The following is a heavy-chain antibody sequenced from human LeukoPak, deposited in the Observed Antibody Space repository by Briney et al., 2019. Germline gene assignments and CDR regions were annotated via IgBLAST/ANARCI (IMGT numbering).Heavy chain of an antibody. CDR2: IIPMFVTA. V-gene: IGHV1-69*06. CDR1: GGTFNKYS. J-gene: IGHJ3*02. CDR3: ARDDFSSARAFDI. D-gene: IGHD6-13*01. Sequence: GSSVKVSCKASGGTFNKYSISWVRQAPGQGPEWMGGIIPMFVTANYAQKFQGRLTITADKSTSTAYMELSSPRSEDTAVYYCARDDFSSARAFDIWGQGTMVTVSS.